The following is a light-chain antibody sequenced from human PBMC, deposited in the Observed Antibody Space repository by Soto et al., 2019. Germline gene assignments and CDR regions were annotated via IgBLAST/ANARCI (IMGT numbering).Light chain of an antibody. J-gene: IGKJ1*01. CDR2: GAS. Sequence: EIVMTQSPVTLSASPGERATLSCRASQSISNNLAWYQQKPGQAPRLLIYGASTRATGIPARFSGSESGTEFTLSISSLQSEDFAVYYCQQYGSSPWTFGQGTKVEIK. CDR1: QSISNN. V-gene: IGKV3-15*01. CDR3: QQYGSSPWT.